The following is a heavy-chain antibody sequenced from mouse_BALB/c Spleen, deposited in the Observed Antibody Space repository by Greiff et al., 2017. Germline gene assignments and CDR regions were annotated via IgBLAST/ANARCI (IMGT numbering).Heavy chain of an antibody. CDR2: IWGGGST. V-gene: IGHV2-6-7*01. Sequence: QVQLKQSGPDLVAPSQSLSITCTVSGFSLTSYGVHWVRQPPGKGLEWLGMIWGGGSTDYNSALKSRLSISKDNSKSQVFLKMNSLQTDDTAMYYCARKGHYGSSYPLYAMDYWGQGTSVTVAS. D-gene: IGHD1-1*01. J-gene: IGHJ4*01. CDR3: ARKGHYGSSYPLYAMDY. CDR1: GFSLTSYG.